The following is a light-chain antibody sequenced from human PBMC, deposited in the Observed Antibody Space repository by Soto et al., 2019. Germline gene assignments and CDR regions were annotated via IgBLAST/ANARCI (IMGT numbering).Light chain of an antibody. J-gene: IGKJ1*01. CDR3: QQYNSYS. Sequence: EIVLTQSPGILSLSPGERATLSCRASQSVSSSYLAWYQHKPGQAPRLLISGASTGATGIPARFSGRGSGTEFTLTISSLQPDDFATYYCQQYNSYSFGQGTKVDIK. CDR2: GAS. V-gene: IGKV3-20*01. CDR1: QSVSSSY.